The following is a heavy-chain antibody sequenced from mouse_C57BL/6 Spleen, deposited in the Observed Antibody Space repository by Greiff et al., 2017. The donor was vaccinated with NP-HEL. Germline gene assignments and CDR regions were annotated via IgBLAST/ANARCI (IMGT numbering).Heavy chain of an antibody. CDR3: AREYGNYYYAMDY. V-gene: IGHV5-4*01. CDR2: ISDGGSYT. Sequence: DVKLVESGGGLVKPGGSLKLSCAASGFTFSSYAMSWVRQTPEKRLEWVATISDGGSYTYYPDNVKGRFTISRDNAKNNLYLQMSHLKSEDTAMYYCAREYGNYYYAMDYWGQGTSVTVSS. CDR1: GFTFSSYA. J-gene: IGHJ4*01. D-gene: IGHD2-10*02.